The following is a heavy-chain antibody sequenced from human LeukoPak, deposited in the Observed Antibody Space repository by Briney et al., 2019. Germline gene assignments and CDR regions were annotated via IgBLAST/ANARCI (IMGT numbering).Heavy chain of an antibody. CDR3: ARLVARGY. J-gene: IGHJ4*02. D-gene: IGHD2-2*01. CDR2: FYYSGST. V-gene: IGHV4-39*07. CDR1: GGSISSSSYY. Sequence: SETLSLTCTVSGGSISSSSYYWGWIRQPPGKGLEWIGSFYYSGSTYYNPSLKSRVTISVDTSKNQFSLKLSSVTAADTAVYYCARLVARGYWGQGTLVTVSS.